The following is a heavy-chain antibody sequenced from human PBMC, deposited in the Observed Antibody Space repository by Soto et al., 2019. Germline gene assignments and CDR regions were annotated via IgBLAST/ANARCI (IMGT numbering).Heavy chain of an antibody. Sequence: PSETLSLTCTVAGGSISSSSYYWGWIRQPPGKGLEWIGSIYYSGSTYYNPSLKSRVTISVDTSKNQFSLKLSSVTAADTAVYYCARRPRRYCSSTSCYAGSLSDQKAWFDPWGQGTLVTVS. CDR3: ARRPRRYCSSTSCYAGSLSDQKAWFDP. CDR1: GGSISSSSYY. CDR2: IYYSGST. J-gene: IGHJ5*02. D-gene: IGHD2-2*01. V-gene: IGHV4-39*01.